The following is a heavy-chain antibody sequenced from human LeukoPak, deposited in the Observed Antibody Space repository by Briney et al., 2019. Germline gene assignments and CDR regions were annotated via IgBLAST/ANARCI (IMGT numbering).Heavy chain of an antibody. CDR1: GASISGYY. Sequence: SETLSLTCSVSGASISGYYWSWIRQPRGKGLEWIGYIYSSGSTTYNPSLKSRVTMSVDTSENHISLKVRSVTAADTALYYCARAHTSSWYMDYWGQGTPVTVSS. V-gene: IGHV4-59*01. J-gene: IGHJ4*02. CDR3: ARAHTSSWYMDY. CDR2: IYSSGST. D-gene: IGHD6-13*01.